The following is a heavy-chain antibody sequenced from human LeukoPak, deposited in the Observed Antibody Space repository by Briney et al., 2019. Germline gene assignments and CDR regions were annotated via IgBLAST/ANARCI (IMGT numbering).Heavy chain of an antibody. CDR1: GGSISSGGYY. D-gene: IGHD2-2*01. V-gene: IGHV4-30-2*01. Sequence: SETLSLTCTVSGGSISSGGYYWSWIRQPPGKGLEWIGHIYHSGSTHYNPSLKSRVTISVDRSKNQFSLKLSSVTAADTAVYYCASNSPDIVVVPAANYYYYYMDVWGKGTTVTVSS. CDR3: ASNSPDIVVVPAANYYYYYMDV. J-gene: IGHJ6*03. CDR2: IYHSGST.